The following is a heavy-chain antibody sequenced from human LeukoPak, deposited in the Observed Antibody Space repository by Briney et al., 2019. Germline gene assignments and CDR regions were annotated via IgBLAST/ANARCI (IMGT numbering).Heavy chain of an antibody. CDR3: ARDRGSYYDILTAMDV. CDR1: GFTFSSYA. V-gene: IGHV3-30*04. J-gene: IGHJ6*03. Sequence: GGSLRLSCAASGFTFSSYAMHWVRQAPGKGLEWVAVISYDGSNKYYADSVKGRFTISRDNSKNTLYLQMNSLRAEDTALYYCARDRGSYYDILTAMDVWGKGTTVTVSS. CDR2: ISYDGSNK. D-gene: IGHD3-9*01.